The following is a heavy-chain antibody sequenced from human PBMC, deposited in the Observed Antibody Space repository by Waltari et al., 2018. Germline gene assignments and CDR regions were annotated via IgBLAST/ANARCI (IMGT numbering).Heavy chain of an antibody. V-gene: IGHV1-69*02. J-gene: IGHJ6*02. CDR1: GGTFSNYY. Sequence: QVPLVQSGAEVKKPGSSVKVSCKASGGTFSNYYSAWVRQAPGQGLEWMGRITPILGVPSYARKFQGRVTITADKSTGTAYMELSSLRSDDTAVYYCARGPSDGMDVWGQGTTVTVSS. CDR3: ARGPSDGMDV. CDR2: ITPILGVP.